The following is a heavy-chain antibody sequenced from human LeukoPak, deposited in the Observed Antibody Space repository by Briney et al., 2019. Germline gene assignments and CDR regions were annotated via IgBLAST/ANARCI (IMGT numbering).Heavy chain of an antibody. CDR2: INHSGGTT. CDR3: AKDGGGRDFDY. D-gene: IGHD3-16*01. V-gene: IGHV3-23*01. J-gene: IGHJ4*02. Sequence: GGSLRLSCAASGFTFSSYALTWVRQAPGKGLEWVSFINHSGGTTYYADSVKGRFHLSRHNSKNTLYLHMNSMRAEHAAVYFCAKDGGGRDFDYGGQGTLVAVSS. CDR1: GFTFSSYA.